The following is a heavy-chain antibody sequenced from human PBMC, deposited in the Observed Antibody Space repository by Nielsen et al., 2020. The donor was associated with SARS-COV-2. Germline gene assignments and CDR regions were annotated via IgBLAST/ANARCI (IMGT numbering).Heavy chain of an antibody. J-gene: IGHJ4*02. V-gene: IGHV3-23*01. CDR3: ARGSHYYDSSGHTLDY. CDR1: GFTFSSYA. D-gene: IGHD3-22*01. Sequence: GGSLRLSCAASGFTFSSYAMSWVRQAPGKGLEWVSAISGSGGSTYYADSVKGRFTISRDNSKNTLYLQMNSLRAEDTAVYYCARGSHYYDSSGHTLDYWGQGTLVTVSS. CDR2: ISGSGGST.